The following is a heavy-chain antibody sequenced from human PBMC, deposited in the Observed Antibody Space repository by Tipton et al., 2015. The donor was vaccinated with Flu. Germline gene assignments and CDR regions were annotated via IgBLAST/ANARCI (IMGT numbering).Heavy chain of an antibody. Sequence: SLRLSCRGSGFTFGDYGMTWVRQAPGKGLEWIGVIRSKVYGETTEYAASLQGRFTVSRDDSKNTVYLQMNSLKSEDTAMYFCIRDQDGLYEVLDFWGQGTPVTVSS. CDR1: GFTFGDYG. J-gene: IGHJ4*02. V-gene: IGHV3-49*04. CDR2: IRSKVYGETT. CDR3: IRDQDGLYEVLDF. D-gene: IGHD5-24*01.